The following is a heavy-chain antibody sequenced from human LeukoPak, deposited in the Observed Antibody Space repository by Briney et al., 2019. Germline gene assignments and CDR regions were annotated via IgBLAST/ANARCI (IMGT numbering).Heavy chain of an antibody. CDR2: INPNSGGT. D-gene: IGHD3-9*01. Sequence: ASVKVSCKASGYTFTGYYMHWVRQAPGQGLEWMGWINPNSGGTNYAQKFQGRVTMTRDTSISTAYMELSRLRSDDTAVYYCARGSLRYFVGFDPWGQGTLVTVSS. CDR1: GYTFTGYY. CDR3: ARGSLRYFVGFDP. J-gene: IGHJ5*02. V-gene: IGHV1-2*02.